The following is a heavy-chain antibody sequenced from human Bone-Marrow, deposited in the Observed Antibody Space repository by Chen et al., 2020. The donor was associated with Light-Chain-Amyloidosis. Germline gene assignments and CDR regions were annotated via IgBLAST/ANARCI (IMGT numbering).Heavy chain of an antibody. CDR2: MNSAGSGT. CDR3: AKRPPYPSIYGMDV. D-gene: IGHD1-1*01. V-gene: IGHV3-74*01. J-gene: IGHJ6*02. Sequence: EVQLVESGGDLVQPGGSLRLSCAASGFTFSTYWMHWVRQAPGKGLVWVARMNSAGSGTSYADSVKGRFIISRDNSKNTLYLQMNSLRAEDTAVYYCAKRPPYPSIYGMDVWGQGTTVTVSS. CDR1: GFTFSTYW.